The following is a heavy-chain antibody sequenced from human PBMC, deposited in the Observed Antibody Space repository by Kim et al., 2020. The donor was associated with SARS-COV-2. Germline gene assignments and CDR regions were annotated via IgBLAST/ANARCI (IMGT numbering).Heavy chain of an antibody. D-gene: IGHD5-12*01. Sequence: TNYAESVKGRFTISRDNSKTTLYLQMNSLRAEDTAVYYCAKGGWLQLFDYWGQGTLVTVSS. CDR2: T. J-gene: IGHJ4*02. V-gene: IGHV3-23*01. CDR3: AKGGWLQLFDY.